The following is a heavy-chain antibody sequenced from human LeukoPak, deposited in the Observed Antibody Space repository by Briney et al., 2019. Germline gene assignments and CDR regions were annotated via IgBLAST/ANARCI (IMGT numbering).Heavy chain of an antibody. CDR2: IYYSGST. CDR3: ARRPASIAEAYFDY. V-gene: IGHV4-39*01. D-gene: IGHD6-13*01. CDR1: GGSISSSSYY. J-gene: IGHJ4*02. Sequence: PSETLSLTCTVSGGSISSSSYYWGWIRQPPGKGLEWIGSIYYSGSTYYNPSLKSRVTISVDTSKNQFSLELSSVTAADTAVYYCARRPASIAEAYFDYWGQGTLVTVSS.